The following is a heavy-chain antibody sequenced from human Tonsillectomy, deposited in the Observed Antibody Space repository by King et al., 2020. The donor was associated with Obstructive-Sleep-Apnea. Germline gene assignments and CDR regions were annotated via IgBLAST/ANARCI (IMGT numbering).Heavy chain of an antibody. J-gene: IGHJ4*02. CDR2: LWYDGMNK. CDR3: ARDHREVEYCGGDCYFDY. Sequence: VQLVESGGGVVQPGRSLRLSCAASGFTFSSYGMHWVRQAPGKGLEWVAFLWYDGMNKYYADAVKGRFTIPRDNSKNTLYLQMNSLRAEDTAVYYCARDHREVEYCGGDCYFDYWGQGTLVTVSS. D-gene: IGHD2-21*02. CDR1: GFTFSSYG. V-gene: IGHV3-33*01.